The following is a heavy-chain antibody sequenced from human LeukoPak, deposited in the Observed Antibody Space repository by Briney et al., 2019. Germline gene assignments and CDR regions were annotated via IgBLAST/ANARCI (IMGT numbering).Heavy chain of an antibody. J-gene: IGHJ4*02. CDR1: GFTFSNYA. CDR2: ISDSGGAT. V-gene: IGHV3-23*01. D-gene: IGHD2-15*01. CDR3: AKRSCGGGSCNFDY. Sequence: SGGSLRLSCAASGFTFSNYAMSWVRQAPGKGLEWISAISDSGGATKYADSVKGRFTVSRDNSRDTVYLQMSSLRAEDTAIYYCAKRSCGGGSCNFDYWGQGTLVTVSS.